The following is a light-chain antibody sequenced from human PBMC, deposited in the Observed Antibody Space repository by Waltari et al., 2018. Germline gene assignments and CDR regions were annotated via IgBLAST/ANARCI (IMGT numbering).Light chain of an antibody. V-gene: IGLV2-23*02. J-gene: IGLJ2*01. CDR2: EVN. Sequence: QSALTQPASVSGSPGQSITISCTGTNNDIGSYNLVPWYQQHPGKAPKVIIFEVNNRPSGVSNRFSGSKSGNTASLTVSGLHPEDEADYYCCSYAGTPRVVFGGGTKLTVL. CDR3: CSYAGTPRVV. CDR1: NNDIGSYNL.